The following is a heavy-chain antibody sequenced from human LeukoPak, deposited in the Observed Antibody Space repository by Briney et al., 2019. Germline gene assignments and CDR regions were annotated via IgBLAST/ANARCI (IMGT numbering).Heavy chain of an antibody. J-gene: IGHJ4*02. CDR3: APPPIAATGN. D-gene: IGHD6-13*01. CDR2: IRQDGSDK. Sequence: GGSLRLSCAASGFTFSSYWMSWVRQAPGKGLEWVANIRQDGSDKNYVDSVEGRFSISRDNAKRSLYLQMNSLRAEDTAVYYCAPPPIAATGNWGQGTLVTVSS. CDR1: GFTFSSYW. V-gene: IGHV3-7*01.